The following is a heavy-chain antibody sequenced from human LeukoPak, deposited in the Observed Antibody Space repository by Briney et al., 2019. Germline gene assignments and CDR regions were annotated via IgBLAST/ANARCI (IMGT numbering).Heavy chain of an antibody. Sequence: SETLSLTCTVSGGSISSYYWGWIRQPPGKGLEWIGSIYYSGSPYYNPSLKSRVTISVDTSKNQFSLKLSSVTAADTAVYYCARTRYYYDSSGYYTEYFQHWGQGTLVTVSS. D-gene: IGHD3-22*01. V-gene: IGHV4-39*01. J-gene: IGHJ1*01. CDR3: ARTRYYYDSSGYYTEYFQH. CDR1: GGSISSYY. CDR2: IYYSGSP.